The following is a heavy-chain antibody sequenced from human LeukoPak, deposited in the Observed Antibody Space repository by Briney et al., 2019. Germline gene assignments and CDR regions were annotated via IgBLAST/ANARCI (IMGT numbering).Heavy chain of an antibody. D-gene: IGHD3-3*01. CDR2: IWYDGSNK. Sequence: PGGSLRLSCAASGFTFSSYGMHWVRQAPGKGLEWVAVIWYDGSNKYYADSVKGRFTISRDNSKNTLYLQMNSLRAEDTAVYYCAKGEIPQYYADYWGQGTLVTVSS. V-gene: IGHV3-33*06. CDR3: AKGEIPQYYADY. J-gene: IGHJ4*02. CDR1: GFTFSSYG.